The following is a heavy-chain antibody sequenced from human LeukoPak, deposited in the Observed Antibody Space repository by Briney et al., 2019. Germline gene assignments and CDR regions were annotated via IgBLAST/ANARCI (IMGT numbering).Heavy chain of an antibody. J-gene: IGHJ6*03. V-gene: IGHV3-20*04. D-gene: IGHD3-16*01. CDR3: ARDLSLLPSYMDV. CDR1: GFTFDDYG. Sequence: GGSLRLSCAASGFTFDDYGMSWVRQAPGKGLEWVSGINWKGGSTAYADSVKGRFIISRDNAKNSLYLQMNSLRAEDTALYYCARDLSLLPSYMDVWGKGTTVTVSS. CDR2: INWKGGST.